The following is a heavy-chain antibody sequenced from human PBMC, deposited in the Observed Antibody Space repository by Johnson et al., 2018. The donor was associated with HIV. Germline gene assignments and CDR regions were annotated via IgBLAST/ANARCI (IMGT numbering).Heavy chain of an antibody. CDR3: ARGGVVTAIPHAFDI. CDR2: IRYDGSNK. CDR1: GFTFSSYG. J-gene: IGHJ3*02. V-gene: IGHV3-30*02. Sequence: QMQLVESGGGVVQPGGSLRLSCAASGFTFSSYGMHWVRQAPGKGLEWVAFIRYDGSNKYYADSVKGRLTISRDNSKNTLFLKMNRLRAEDTAVYYCARGGVVTAIPHAFDIWGQGTMVTVSS. D-gene: IGHD2-21*02.